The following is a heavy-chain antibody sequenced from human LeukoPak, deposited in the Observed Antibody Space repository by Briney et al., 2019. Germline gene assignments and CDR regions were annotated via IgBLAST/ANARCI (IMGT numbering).Heavy chain of an antibody. CDR3: ARLGFGDLLSHYYYYIDV. Sequence: SETLSLTCTVSGGSLTSYYWSWIRRSPGKGLEYIGYIHLSGSTRYNPSLTSRVTLSMDTSKNQFSLKLNSVTAADTAIYYCARLGFGDLLSHYYYYIDVWGKGTTVAVSS. CDR1: GGSLTSYY. J-gene: IGHJ6*03. V-gene: IGHV4-59*01. CDR2: IHLSGST. D-gene: IGHD3-10*01.